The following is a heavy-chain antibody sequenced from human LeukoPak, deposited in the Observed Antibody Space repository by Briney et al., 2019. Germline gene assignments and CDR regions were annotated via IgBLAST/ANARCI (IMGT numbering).Heavy chain of an antibody. CDR1: GFTFSKYG. D-gene: IGHD3-22*01. CDR2: IGVGGTT. Sequence: GGSLRLSCAASGFTFSKYGMNWVRQAPGKGLEWVSGIGVGGTTYYADSVKGRFTISRDTSKNKLYLQMNSLRAEDTAVYYCAKAQGYYDCWGQGTLVTVSS. CDR3: AKAQGYYDC. J-gene: IGHJ4*02. V-gene: IGHV3-23*01.